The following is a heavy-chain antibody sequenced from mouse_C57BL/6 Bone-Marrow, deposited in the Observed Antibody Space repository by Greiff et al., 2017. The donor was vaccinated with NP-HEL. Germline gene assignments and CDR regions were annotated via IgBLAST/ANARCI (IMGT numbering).Heavy chain of an antibody. CDR1: GYAFSSSW. Sequence: QVQLKESGPELVKPGASVKISCKASGYAFSSSWMNWVKQRPGKGLEWIGRIYPGDGDTNYNGKFKGKATLTADKSSSTAYMQLSSLTSEDSAVYFCERGYGNYDYWGQGTTLTVSS. J-gene: IGHJ2*01. CDR3: ERGYGNYDY. V-gene: IGHV1-82*01. D-gene: IGHD2-10*02. CDR2: IYPGDGDT.